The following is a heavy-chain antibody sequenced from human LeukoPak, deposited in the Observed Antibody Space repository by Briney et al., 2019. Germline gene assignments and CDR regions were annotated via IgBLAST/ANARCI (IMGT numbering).Heavy chain of an antibody. CDR3: AITISDGMDV. Sequence: ASVKISCKASGGTFSSYAISWVRQAPGQGLEWMGRIIPILGIANYAQKFQGRVTITADKSTSTAYMELSSLRSEDTAVYYCAITISDGMDVWGQGTTVTVSS. V-gene: IGHV1-69*04. CDR1: GGTFSSYA. J-gene: IGHJ6*02. CDR2: IIPILGIA. D-gene: IGHD3-3*01.